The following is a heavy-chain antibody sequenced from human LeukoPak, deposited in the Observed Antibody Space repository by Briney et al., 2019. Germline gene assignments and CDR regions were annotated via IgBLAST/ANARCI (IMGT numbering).Heavy chain of an antibody. D-gene: IGHD6-13*01. CDR1: GFTFSLYA. Sequence: GGSLRPSCAASGFTFSLYAMNWVRQAPGKGLEWVSSISSSSIYIYYADSVKGRFTISRDNAKNSLYLQMNSLRAEDTAVYYCARDDGIAAAGRGDWFDPWGQGTLVTVSS. J-gene: IGHJ5*02. V-gene: IGHV3-21*01. CDR2: ISSSSIYI. CDR3: ARDDGIAAAGRGDWFDP.